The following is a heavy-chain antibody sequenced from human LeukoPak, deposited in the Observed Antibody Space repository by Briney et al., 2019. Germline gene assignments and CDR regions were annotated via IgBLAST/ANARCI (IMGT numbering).Heavy chain of an antibody. V-gene: IGHV1-18*01. CDR1: GYTFTSHP. J-gene: IGHJ6*03. CDR3: ASAPAPSNYMDV. Sequence: ASVKVSCKASGYTFTSHPISWARQAPGQGLEWVGWSSTSNGATNYAQKLQGRVTMTTDTSTTTAYLEVRTLTSDDTAVYYCASAPAPSNYMDVWGKGTTVTISS. D-gene: IGHD2-2*01. CDR2: SSTSNGAT.